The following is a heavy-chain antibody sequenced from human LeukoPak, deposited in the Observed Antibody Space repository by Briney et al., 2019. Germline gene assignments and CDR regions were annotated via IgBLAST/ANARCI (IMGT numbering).Heavy chain of an antibody. V-gene: IGHV3-23*01. D-gene: IGHD2-2*01. Sequence: GGSLRLSCATSGFTFSSYAMSWVRQAPGKGLEWVSAISNSGDSTNYADSVKGRFTISRDISKNTQYLQMNTLRAEDTALYYCAKAMPCTSTICYRFDYWGRGTLVTVSS. CDR1: GFTFSSYA. CDR3: AKAMPCTSTICYRFDY. J-gene: IGHJ4*02. CDR2: ISNSGDST.